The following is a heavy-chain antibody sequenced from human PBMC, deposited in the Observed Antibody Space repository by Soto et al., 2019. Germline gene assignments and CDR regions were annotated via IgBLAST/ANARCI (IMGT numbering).Heavy chain of an antibody. Sequence: GWSLRLSCASSVFTFSSYAMSWVRQAPGKGLEWVSATSGSGGSTYYADSVKGRFTISRDNSKNTLYLQMNSLRAEDTAVYYCANPYYGSPWGQGTLVTVSS. CDR2: TSGSGGST. J-gene: IGHJ5*02. CDR1: VFTFSSYA. CDR3: ANPYYGSP. V-gene: IGHV3-23*01. D-gene: IGHD3-10*01.